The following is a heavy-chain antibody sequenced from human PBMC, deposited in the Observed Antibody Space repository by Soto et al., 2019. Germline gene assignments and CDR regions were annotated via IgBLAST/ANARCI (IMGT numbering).Heavy chain of an antibody. CDR3: ARNATYTDTLSGYYFDY. V-gene: IGHV5-51*01. CDR2: INPGDSET. CDR1: GYSFTSYW. D-gene: IGHD3-9*01. Sequence: LGESLKISCKGSGYSFTSYWIAWVRQMPGKGLEWMAIINPGDSETKYSPSFQGQVTISADKSINTAYLQWSSLKASDTAMYYWARNATYTDTLSGYYFDYWGQGTQVTVSS. J-gene: IGHJ4*02.